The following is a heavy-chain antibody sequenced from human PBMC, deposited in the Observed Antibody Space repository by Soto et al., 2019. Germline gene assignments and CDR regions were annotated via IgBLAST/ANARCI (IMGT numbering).Heavy chain of an antibody. V-gene: IGHV4-39*02. J-gene: IGHJ4*02. Sequence: SETLSLTCTVSGGSISSSSYYWGWIRQPPGKGLEWIGSIYYSGSTYYNPSLKSRVTISVDTSKNQFSLKLSSVTAADTAVYYCARDIRGYSRAFDYWGQGTLVTVSS. D-gene: IGHD5-18*01. CDR2: IYYSGST. CDR3: ARDIRGYSRAFDY. CDR1: GGSISSSSYY.